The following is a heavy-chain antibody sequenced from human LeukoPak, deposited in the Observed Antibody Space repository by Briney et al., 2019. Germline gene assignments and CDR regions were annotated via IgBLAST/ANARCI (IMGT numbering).Heavy chain of an antibody. CDR2: ISGSGGST. J-gene: IGHJ4*02. CDR3: ARDYYDSSGYSLDY. Sequence: PGGSLRLSCAASGFTFSSYAMSRVRQAPGKGLEWVSAISGSGGSTYYADSVKGRFTISRDNSKNTLYLQMNSLRAEDTAVYYCARDYYDSSGYSLDYWGQGTLVTVSS. D-gene: IGHD3-22*01. V-gene: IGHV3-23*01. CDR1: GFTFSSYA.